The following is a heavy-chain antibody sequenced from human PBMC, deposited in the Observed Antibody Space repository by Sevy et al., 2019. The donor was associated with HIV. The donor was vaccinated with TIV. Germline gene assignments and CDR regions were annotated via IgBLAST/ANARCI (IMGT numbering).Heavy chain of an antibody. J-gene: IGHJ6*03. CDR3: ARDSFHYYDSSGYYLSYYYYYMDV. CDR1: GFTFSSYW. CDR2: IKQDGSEK. Sequence: GGSLRLSCAASGFTFSSYWMIWVRQAPGKGLEWVANIKQDGSEKYYVDSVKGRFTISRDNAKNSLYLQMNSLRAEDTAVYYCARDSFHYYDSSGYYLSYYYYYMDVWGKGTTVTVSS. V-gene: IGHV3-7*03. D-gene: IGHD3-22*01.